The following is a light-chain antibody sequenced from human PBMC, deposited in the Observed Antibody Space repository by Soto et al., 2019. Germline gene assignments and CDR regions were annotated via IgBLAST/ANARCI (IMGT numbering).Light chain of an antibody. V-gene: IGKV1-39*01. CDR1: QSISSY. CDR2: AAS. J-gene: IGKJ5*01. CDR3: QQSSTSLLIR. Sequence: DIQLTQTPYFLSSSVGDRVTITCRASQSISSYLNWYQQKPGKAPKLLIYAASSLQSGVPSRFSGSGSGTDFTLTISSLQPEDFATHYCQQSSTSLLIRFCHVTRLAIK.